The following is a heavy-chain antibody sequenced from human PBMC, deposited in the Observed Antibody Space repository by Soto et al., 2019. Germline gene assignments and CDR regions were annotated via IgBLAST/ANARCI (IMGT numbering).Heavy chain of an antibody. D-gene: IGHD4-17*01. J-gene: IGHJ5*02. CDR1: GFTFSSYW. CDR2: IKQDGSEK. V-gene: IGHV3-7*01. Sequence: DVQLVESGGGLVQPGGSLNLSCAASGFTFSSYWMTWVRQAPRKGLEWVANIKQDGSEKYYLDSVKGRFTISRDNAKKSLYLQMNSLRDEDTAVYYCVRDGRSDYGNWFAPWGQGTLVSVSS. CDR3: VRDGRSDYGNWFAP.